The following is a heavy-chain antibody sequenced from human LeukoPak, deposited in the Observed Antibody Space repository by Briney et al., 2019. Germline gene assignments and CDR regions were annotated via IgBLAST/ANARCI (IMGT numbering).Heavy chain of an antibody. Sequence: GRSLRLSCAASGFTFSSYGMNWVRQAPGKGLQWVGRIKSTTDGGTTDYGAPVKGRFIISRDDSKNTLYLQMNSLKTDDTAVYYCTTARPTVIGGFDIWGQGTMVTVSS. CDR2: IKSTTDGGTT. CDR1: GFTFSSYG. D-gene: IGHD4-17*01. CDR3: TTARPTVIGGFDI. J-gene: IGHJ3*02. V-gene: IGHV3-15*01.